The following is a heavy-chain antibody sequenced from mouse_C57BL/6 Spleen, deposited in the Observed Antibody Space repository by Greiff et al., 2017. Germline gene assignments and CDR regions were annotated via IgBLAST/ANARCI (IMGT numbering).Heavy chain of an antibody. CDR2: IDPSDSYT. V-gene: IGHV1-50*01. D-gene: IGHD1-1*01. J-gene: IGHJ4*01. Sequence: VQLQQPGAELVKPGASVKLSCKASGYTFTSYWMQWVKQRPGQGLEWIGEIDPSDSYTNYNQKFKGKATLTVDTSSSTAYMQLSSLTSEDSAVYYCARSLGSTYYAMDYWGQGTSVTVSS. CDR3: ARSLGSTYYAMDY. CDR1: GYTFTSYW.